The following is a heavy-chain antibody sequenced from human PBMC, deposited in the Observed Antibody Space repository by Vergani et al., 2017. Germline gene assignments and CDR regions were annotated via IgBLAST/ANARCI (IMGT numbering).Heavy chain of an antibody. D-gene: IGHD3-10*01. CDR2: INTNTGDP. CDR1: GYTFTRYA. CDR3: ARESSGLDAFDI. Sequence: QVQLVQSGSELKKPGASVKLSCKASGYTFTRYALSWVRQAPGQGLEWLGWINTNTGDPTYAQAFRGRFVFSLDTSVSTAFLQISSLKAEDTAVYYCARESSGLDAFDIWGQGTMVTVSS. V-gene: IGHV7-4-1*02. J-gene: IGHJ3*02.